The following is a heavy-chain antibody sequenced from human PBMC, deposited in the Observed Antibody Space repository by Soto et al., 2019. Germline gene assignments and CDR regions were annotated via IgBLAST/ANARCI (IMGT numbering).Heavy chain of an antibody. Sequence: QITLKESGPTLVKPTQTLTLTCTFSGFSLSTRGVGVAWIRQPPGKALEWLALIFWDDDKWYSPSLKSRRTITEDTSKHQVVHTMTNMDPVDTAKYSCALRTRGYADEFVNWGKGALVTVSS. J-gene: IGHJ4*02. CDR2: IFWDDDK. CDR3: ALRTRGYADEFVN. CDR1: GFSLSTRGVG. V-gene: IGHV2-5*02. D-gene: IGHD5-12*01.